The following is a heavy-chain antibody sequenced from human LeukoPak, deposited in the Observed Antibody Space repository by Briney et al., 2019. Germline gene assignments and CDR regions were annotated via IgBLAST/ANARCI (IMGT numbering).Heavy chain of an antibody. CDR1: GFTFSSYW. CDR3: ARTYCSSTSCYPNDY. V-gene: IGHV3-7*01. J-gene: IGHJ4*02. CDR2: IKQDGSEK. D-gene: IGHD2-2*01. Sequence: GGSLRLSCAASGFTFSSYWMSWVRQAPGKGLEWVANIKQDGSEKYYVDSVKGRFTISRDNAKNSLYLQMNSLRAEDTAVYYCARTYCSSTSCYPNDYWGQGTLVTVSS.